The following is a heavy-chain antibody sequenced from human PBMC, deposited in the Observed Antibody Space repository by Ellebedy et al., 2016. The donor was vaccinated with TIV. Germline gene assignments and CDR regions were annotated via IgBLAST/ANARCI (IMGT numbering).Heavy chain of an antibody. CDR1: GFTFSTYG. CDR2: VSYAGNNK. D-gene: IGHD5-24*01. J-gene: IGHJ4*02. CDR3: AKDAREKARISWEHDC. V-gene: IGHV3-30*18. Sequence: GESLKISCEASGFTFSTYGMHWVRQAPGKGLEWVAVVSYAGNNKYYADSVKGRFTISRDNSKNTVHLDMNSLTTEDTAVYFCAKDAREKARISWEHDCWGQGTLVTVSS.